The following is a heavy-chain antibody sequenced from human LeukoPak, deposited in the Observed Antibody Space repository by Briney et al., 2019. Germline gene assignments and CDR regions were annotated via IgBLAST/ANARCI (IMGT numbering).Heavy chain of an antibody. Sequence: PGGSLRLSCTASGFTFSTFGMSWVRQAPGKGLEWVSYITTSSSTIYYADSVRGRFTISRGNAKNSLYLQMNSLRDEDSAVYYCTRDWGRFDIWGQGTMVTVSS. V-gene: IGHV3-48*02. CDR2: ITTSSSTI. CDR3: TRDWGRFDI. CDR1: GFTFSTFG. J-gene: IGHJ3*02. D-gene: IGHD3-16*01.